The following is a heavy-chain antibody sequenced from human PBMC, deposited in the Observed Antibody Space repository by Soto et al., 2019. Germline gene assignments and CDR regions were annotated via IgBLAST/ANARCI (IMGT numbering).Heavy chain of an antibody. D-gene: IGHD3-22*01. V-gene: IGHV4-59*01. CDR1: GSAISSYY. CDR2: IYYSGST. Sequence: PSESLCLTCTVAGSAISSYYWSWIRQPPGKGLEWIGYIYYSGSTNYNPSLKSRVTISVDTSKNQFSLKLSSVTAAATAVYYCARVRGNYYDSSGYYSGEYYFDYWGQGTLVTVSS. CDR3: ARVRGNYYDSSGYYSGEYYFDY. J-gene: IGHJ4*02.